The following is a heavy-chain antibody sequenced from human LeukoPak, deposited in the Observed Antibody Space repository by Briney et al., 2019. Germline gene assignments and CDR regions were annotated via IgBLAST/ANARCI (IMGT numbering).Heavy chain of an antibody. V-gene: IGHV3-74*01. CDR2: IHGDGKKT. D-gene: IGHD6-19*01. J-gene: IGHJ4*02. CDR3: ASDPDSGGWSTFDN. Sequence: GGSLRLSCAASGFTFSSYWMHWVRQAPGKGLVWVSRIHGDGKKTTYADSVKGRFTISRDNAKNTLYLQMNSLRVEDAAVYYCASDPDSGGWSTFDNWGQGSLVTVSS. CDR1: GFTFSSYW.